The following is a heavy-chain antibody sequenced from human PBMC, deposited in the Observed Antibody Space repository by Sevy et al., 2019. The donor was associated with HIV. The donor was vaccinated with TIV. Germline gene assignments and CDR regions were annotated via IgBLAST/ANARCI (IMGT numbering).Heavy chain of an antibody. CDR2: IWYDGSNK. Sequence: GGSLRLSCAASGFTFSSYGMHWVRQAPGKGLEWVAVIWYDGSNKYYADSVKGRFTISRDNSKNTLYLQMNSLRAEDTAVYYCPRDLRGYCSSTSCSKFSYYYGMDVWGQGTTVTVSS. CDR1: GFTFSSYG. V-gene: IGHV3-33*01. CDR3: PRDLRGYCSSTSCSKFSYYYGMDV. D-gene: IGHD2-2*01. J-gene: IGHJ6*02.